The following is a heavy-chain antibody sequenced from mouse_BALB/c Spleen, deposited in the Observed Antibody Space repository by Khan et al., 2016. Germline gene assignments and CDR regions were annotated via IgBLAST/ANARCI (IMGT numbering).Heavy chain of an antibody. J-gene: IGHJ4*01. Sequence: QVQLQQSGAELAKPGASVKMSCKASGYTFTSYWMHWVKQRPGQGLEWIGYINPSTGYTEYNQKFKDKATLTADKSSSTAYMQLSSLTSEDSAVYYWAIYYYGSSYAMDYWGQGTSVTVSS. D-gene: IGHD1-1*01. CDR2: INPSTGYT. CDR1: GYTFTSYW. CDR3: AIYYYGSSYAMDY. V-gene: IGHV1-7*01.